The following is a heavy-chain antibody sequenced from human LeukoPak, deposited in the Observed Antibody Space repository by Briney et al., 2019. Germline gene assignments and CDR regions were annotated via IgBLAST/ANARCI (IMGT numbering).Heavy chain of an antibody. D-gene: IGHD3-22*01. V-gene: IGHV3-74*01. CDR2: INSVGSST. J-gene: IGHJ6*02. CDR1: GFTFSSYW. CDR3: ARDMYYYDSSGYYSGLYYGMDV. Sequence: GGSLRLSCAASGFTFSSYWMHWVRQAPGKGLVWVSRINSVGSSTSYADSVKGRFTISRDNAKNTLYLQMNSLRAEDTAVYYCARDMYYYDSSGYYSGLYYGMDVWGQGTTVTVSS.